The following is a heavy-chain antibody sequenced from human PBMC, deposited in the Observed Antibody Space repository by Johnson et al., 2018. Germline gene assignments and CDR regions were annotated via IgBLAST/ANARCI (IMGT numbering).Heavy chain of an antibody. D-gene: IGHD3-22*01. V-gene: IGHV3-9*01. CDR2: ISWNSRTL. J-gene: IGHJ3*02. CDR3: ARDTYYYGSSGYYIGCDAFDI. Sequence: VQLVQSGGGLVQPGRSLRLSCTASGFTFDDFAMHWVRQGPGKGLEWVSGISWNSRTLDYADSVKGRFTISRDNAKNSLYLQMNSLRVEDTAVYYCARDTYYYGSSGYYIGCDAFDIWGQGTMVTVSS. CDR1: GFTFDDFA.